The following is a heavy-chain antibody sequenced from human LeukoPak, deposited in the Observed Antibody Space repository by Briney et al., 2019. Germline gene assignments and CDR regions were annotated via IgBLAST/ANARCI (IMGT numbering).Heavy chain of an antibody. CDR1: GFTFSSYS. D-gene: IGHD2-2*02. V-gene: IGHV3-48*01. CDR2: ISSSSSTI. Sequence: GGSLRLSCAASGFTFSSYSMNWVRQAPGKGLEGVSYISSSSSTIYYADSVKGRFTISRDNAKNSLYLQMNSLRAEDTAVYYCARDQVPAAIGGYYFDYWGQGTLVTVSS. J-gene: IGHJ4*02. CDR3: ARDQVPAAIGGYYFDY.